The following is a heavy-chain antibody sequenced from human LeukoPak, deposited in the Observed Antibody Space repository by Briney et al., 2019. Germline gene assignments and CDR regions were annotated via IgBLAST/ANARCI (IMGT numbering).Heavy chain of an antibody. Sequence: PSQTLSLTCTVSGGSISSGSYYWSWIRQPAGTGLEWIGRIYTSGSTNYNPSLKSRVTISVDTSKNQFSLKLSSVTAADTAVYYCARDLRYSSSWFDPWGQGTLVTVSS. CDR3: ARDLRYSSSWFDP. J-gene: IGHJ5*02. CDR1: GGSISSGSYY. D-gene: IGHD6-13*01. CDR2: IYTSGST. V-gene: IGHV4-61*02.